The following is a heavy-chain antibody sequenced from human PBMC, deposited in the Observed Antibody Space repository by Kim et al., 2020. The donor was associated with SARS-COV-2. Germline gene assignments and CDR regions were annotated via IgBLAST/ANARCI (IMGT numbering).Heavy chain of an antibody. J-gene: IGHJ4*02. Sequence: ADPAQGRFPISKDYAENTLYLKMNSLRAEDTAVYYCARDPVAEVGATLNYWGQGTLVTVSS. D-gene: IGHD1-26*01. CDR3: ARDPVAEVGATLNY. V-gene: IGHV3-74*01.